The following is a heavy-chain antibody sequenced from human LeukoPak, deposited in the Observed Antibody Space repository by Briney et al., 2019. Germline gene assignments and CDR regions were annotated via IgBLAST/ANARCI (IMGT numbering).Heavy chain of an antibody. V-gene: IGHV4-39*07. CDR3: ARDRHKLVDIVAGILDY. CDR1: GGSIRSSSYY. CDR2: IYYSGIT. D-gene: IGHD5-12*01. J-gene: IGHJ4*02. Sequence: PSETLSLTCTVSGGSIRSSSYYWGWIRQPPGEGLEWIGNIYYSGITYYNPSLKSRVTISVDTSKNQFSVKLSSVTAADTAVYYCARDRHKLVDIVAGILDYWGQGTLVTVSS.